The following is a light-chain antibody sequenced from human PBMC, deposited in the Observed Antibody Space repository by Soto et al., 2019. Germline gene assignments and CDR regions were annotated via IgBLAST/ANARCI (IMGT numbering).Light chain of an antibody. CDR2: GAF. CDR3: QQYGSSPWT. J-gene: IGKJ1*01. V-gene: IGKV3-20*01. Sequence: EIVLTQSPGTLSLSPGERVTLFCRASQSVSRSFLVWYQQKPGQAPRLLIYGAFNRATGIPDRFSGSGSGTDFTLTISRLEPEDFAVYYCQQYGSSPWTFGQGTNVEMK. CDR1: QSVSRSF.